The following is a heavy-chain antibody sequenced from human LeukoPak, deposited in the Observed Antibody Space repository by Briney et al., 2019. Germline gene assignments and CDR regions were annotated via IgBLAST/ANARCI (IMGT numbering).Heavy chain of an antibody. J-gene: IGHJ4*02. CDR1: GGTFSSYA. V-gene: IGHV1-69*04. CDR3: ARSLSVAVAGIDY. D-gene: IGHD6-19*01. Sequence: SVKVSCKASGGTFSSYAISWVRQAPGQGLEWMGRIIPIPGIANYAQKFQGRVTITADKSTSTAYMELSSLRSEDTAVYYCARSLSVAVAGIDYWGQGTLVTVSS. CDR2: IIPIPGIA.